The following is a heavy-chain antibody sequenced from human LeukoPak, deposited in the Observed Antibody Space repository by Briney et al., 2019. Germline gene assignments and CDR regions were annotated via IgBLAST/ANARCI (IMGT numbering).Heavy chain of an antibody. J-gene: IGHJ5*02. V-gene: IGHV1-69*05. CDR3: ARGPEQYYDFWSGYYPNNWFDP. D-gene: IGHD3-3*01. CDR1: RGTFSSYA. CDR2: IIPILCTA. Sequence: SVQVSCQASRGTFSSYAISWVGQAPGQEIEWMGGIIPILCTANDARKSQGRVTITTDESTSTAYMERSSLRSEGTAVYYCARGPEQYYDFWSGYYPNNWFDPWGQGTLVTVSS.